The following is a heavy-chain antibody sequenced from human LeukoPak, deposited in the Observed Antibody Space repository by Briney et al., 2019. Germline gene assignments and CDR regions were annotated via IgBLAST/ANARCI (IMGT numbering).Heavy chain of an antibody. J-gene: IGHJ4*02. D-gene: IGHD4-17*01. CDR2: IYYSGST. CDR1: GGSISSSSYS. Sequence: SETLSLTCTVSGGSISSSSYSWGWIRQPPGKGLEWIGSIYYSGSTYYNPSLKSRVTISVDTSKNQFSLKLSSVTAADTVVYYCARQQKTTVTLYDYWGQGTLVTVSS. CDR3: ARQQKTTVTLYDY. V-gene: IGHV4-39*01.